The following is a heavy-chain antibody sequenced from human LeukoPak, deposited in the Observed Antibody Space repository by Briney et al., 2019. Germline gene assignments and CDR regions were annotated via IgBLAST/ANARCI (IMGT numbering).Heavy chain of an antibody. J-gene: IGHJ4*02. CDR2: ISWNGGII. D-gene: IGHD3-10*01. V-gene: IGHV3-9*01. Sequence: PGGSLRLSCAASGFSFDDYAMHWVRQAPGKGLEWVSGISWNGGIIGYADSVKGRFTISRDNAKKSLYLQMNSLRAEDTAVYYCAKLLWFGPRGVDYFDYWGQGTLVTVSS. CDR1: GFSFDDYA. CDR3: AKLLWFGPRGVDYFDY.